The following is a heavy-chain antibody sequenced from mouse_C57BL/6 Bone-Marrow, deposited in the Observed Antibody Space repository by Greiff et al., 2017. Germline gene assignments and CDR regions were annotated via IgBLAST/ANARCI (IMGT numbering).Heavy chain of an antibody. J-gene: IGHJ2*01. CDR1: GYTFTSYG. CDR2: IYPRSGNT. D-gene: IGHD1-1*01. Sequence: QVQLKQSGAELARPGASVKLSCKASGYTFTSYGISWVKQRTGQGLEWIGEIYPRSGNTYYNEKFKGEDTLTADKSSSTAYMELRSLTSEDSAVYFSAILITTVAANDYWGQGTTLTVSS. V-gene: IGHV1-81*01. CDR3: AILITTVAANDY.